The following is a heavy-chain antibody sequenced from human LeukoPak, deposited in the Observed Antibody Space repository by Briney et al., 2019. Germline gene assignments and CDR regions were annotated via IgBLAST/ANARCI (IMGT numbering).Heavy chain of an antibody. CDR2: IYYSGST. CDR3: ARDNAGGADAFDI. J-gene: IGHJ3*02. CDR1: GGSISSYY. Sequence: SETLSLTCTVSGGSISSYYWSWIRQPPGKGLEWIGYIYYSGSTNYNPSLKRRVTISVDTSKNQFSLKLSSVTAADTAVYYCARDNAGGADAFDIWAKGQWSPSLQ. D-gene: IGHD3-16*01. V-gene: IGHV4-59*01.